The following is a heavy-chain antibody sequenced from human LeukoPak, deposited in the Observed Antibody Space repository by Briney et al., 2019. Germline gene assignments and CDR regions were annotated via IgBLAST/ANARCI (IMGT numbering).Heavy chain of an antibody. CDR2: INHSGST. J-gene: IGHJ4*02. Sequence: SETLSLTCAVYGGSFSGYYWSWIRQPPGKGLEWIGGINHSGSTNYNPSLKSRVTISVDTSKNQFSLKLSSVTAADTAVYYCAAWIQLWFSYWGQGTLVTVSS. CDR3: AAWIQLWFSY. V-gene: IGHV4-34*01. D-gene: IGHD5-18*01. CDR1: GGSFSGYY.